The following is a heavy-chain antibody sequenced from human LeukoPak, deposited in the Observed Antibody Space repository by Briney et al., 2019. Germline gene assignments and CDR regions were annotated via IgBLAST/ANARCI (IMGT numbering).Heavy chain of an antibody. CDR3: ARELYSSGKSLDS. CDR1: GFTFSTYS. D-gene: IGHD3-10*01. J-gene: IGHJ5*01. Sequence: PGGSLRLSCAASGFTFSTYSMNWVRQAPGKGLEWVSYIDSSGTTVYYADSVKGRFTISRDNAENSLYLQMNSLRAEDTAVYYCARELYSSGKSLDSWGQGRLVTVSS. CDR2: IDSSGTTV. V-gene: IGHV3-48*01.